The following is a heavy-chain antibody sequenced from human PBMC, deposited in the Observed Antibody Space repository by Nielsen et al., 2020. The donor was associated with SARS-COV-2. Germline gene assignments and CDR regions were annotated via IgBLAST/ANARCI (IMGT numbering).Heavy chain of an antibody. J-gene: IGHJ4*02. CDR1: GYTFTSYD. D-gene: IGHD6-13*01. V-gene: IGHV1-8*01. CDR2: MNPNSGNT. CDR3: ASLIAAAGTSDFDY. Sequence: ASVKVSCKASGYTFTSYDINWVRQATGQGLEWMGWMNPNSGNTGYAQKFQGRVTMTRNTSISTAYMELSSLRSEDTAVYYCASLIAAAGTSDFDYWGQGTLVTVSS.